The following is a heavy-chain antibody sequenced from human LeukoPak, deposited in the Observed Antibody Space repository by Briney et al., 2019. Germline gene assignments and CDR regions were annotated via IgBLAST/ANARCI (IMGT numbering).Heavy chain of an antibody. J-gene: IGHJ4*01. V-gene: IGHV1-2*02. CDR2: VNPNSGVT. CDR3: ARDTGFPFFDF. CDR1: GYSFIGYY. Sequence: ASVKVSCKASGYSFIGYYIHWVRQAPGQGLEWMGSVNPNSGVTDYAQKFQGRITMTRDTSISTAYMELNRLTSDDTAVYYCARDTGFPFFDFWGHGALVTVSS.